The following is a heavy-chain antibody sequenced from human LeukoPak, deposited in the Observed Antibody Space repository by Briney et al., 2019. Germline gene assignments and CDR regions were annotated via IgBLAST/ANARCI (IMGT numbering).Heavy chain of an antibody. CDR1: GFTFSSYW. J-gene: IGHJ2*01. Sequence: GGSLRLSCAASGFTFSSYWMHWVRQAPGKGLVWVSRINTDGSSTSYADSVKGRFTISRDNAKNTLYLQMNSLRAEDTAVYYCARDWELPIVTNPNWYFDLWGRGTLVTVSS. CDR2: INTDGSST. V-gene: IGHV3-74*01. CDR3: ARDWELPIVTNPNWYFDL. D-gene: IGHD1-26*01.